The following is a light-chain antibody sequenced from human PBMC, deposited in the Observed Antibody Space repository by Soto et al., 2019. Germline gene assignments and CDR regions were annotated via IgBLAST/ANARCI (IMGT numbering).Light chain of an antibody. CDR2: GAS. Sequence: DIQLTQSPSFLSASVGDRVTITCRASQGISTYLAWYLQRPGKAPKLLIYGASTLQSGVPSRFSGSGSGTEFTLPISSLQPEDFGTYYCQQRNSDWYAFGQGTKLEIK. J-gene: IGKJ2*01. V-gene: IGKV1-9*01. CDR3: QQRNSDWYA. CDR1: QGISTY.